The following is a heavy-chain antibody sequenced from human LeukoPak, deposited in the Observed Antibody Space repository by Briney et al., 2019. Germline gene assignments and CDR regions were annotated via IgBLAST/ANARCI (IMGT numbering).Heavy chain of an antibody. J-gene: IGHJ5*02. D-gene: IGHD6-19*01. CDR3: ARGSGSGWPLDR. V-gene: IGHV3-53*01. CDR2: MYAGGTT. Sequence: GGSLRLSCAASGVIVSRSFMSWVRQAPGKGLQWVATMYAGGTTDYSESVRGRFYISRDTSNNTLSLQMNSLRAEDTAVYYCARGSGSGWPLDRWGQGTLVTVSS. CDR1: GVIVSRSF.